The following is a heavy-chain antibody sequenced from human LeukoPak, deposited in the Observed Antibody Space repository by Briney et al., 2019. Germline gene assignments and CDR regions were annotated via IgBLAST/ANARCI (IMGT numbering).Heavy chain of an antibody. CDR3: AKAGGGYSSSWYSNPGY. CDR2: ISGSGGST. D-gene: IGHD6-13*01. J-gene: IGHJ4*02. CDR1: GFTFSSYA. V-gene: IGHV3-23*01. Sequence: PGGSLRLSCAASGFTFSSYAMSWVRQAPGKGLEWVSAISGSGGSTYYADSVKGRFTISRDNSKNTLYPQMNSLRAEDTAVYYCAKAGGGYSSSWYSNPGYWGQGTLVTVSS.